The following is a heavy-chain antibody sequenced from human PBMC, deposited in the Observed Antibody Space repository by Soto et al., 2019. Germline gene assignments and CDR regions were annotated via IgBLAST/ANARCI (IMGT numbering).Heavy chain of an antibody. D-gene: IGHD3-22*01. CDR3: AKGTPHFYYDSSGYYVY. CDR1: GFPFSSYV. Sequence: GGSLRLSCAASGFPFSSYVMSWVRQAPGKGLEWVSGISGGGSTYYADSVKGRFTISRDNSKNTLYLQMNSLRAEDTAVYYCAKGTPHFYYDSSGYYVYWGQGTLVTVSS. V-gene: IGHV3-23*01. J-gene: IGHJ4*02. CDR2: ISGGGST.